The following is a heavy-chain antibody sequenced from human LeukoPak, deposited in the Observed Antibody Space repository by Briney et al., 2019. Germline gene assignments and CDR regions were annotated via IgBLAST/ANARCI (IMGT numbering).Heavy chain of an antibody. CDR3: AREVREMATINFPFDY. J-gene: IGHJ4*02. D-gene: IGHD5-24*01. V-gene: IGHV1-2*02. Sequence: GSSVKVSCKASGGTFSSYAISWVRQAPGQGLEWMGWINPNSGGTNYAQKFQGRVTMTRDTSISTAYMELSRLRSDDTAVYYCAREVREMATINFPFDYWGQGTLVTVSS. CDR2: INPNSGGT. CDR1: GGTFSSYA.